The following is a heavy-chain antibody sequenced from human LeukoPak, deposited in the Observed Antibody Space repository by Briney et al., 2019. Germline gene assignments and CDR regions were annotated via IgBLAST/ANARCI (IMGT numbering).Heavy chain of an antibody. J-gene: IGHJ6*03. CDR3: ARDTARITIFGVAKYMDV. V-gene: IGHV1-2*02. CDR2: INPKTGDT. Sequence: ASVKVSCKASGYTFTDYYMHWVRRAPGQGLEWMGWINPKTGDTKYVQKFQGRVTMARDSSINIAYMELSRLRSDDTAVYYCARDTARITIFGVAKYMDVWGRGTTVTVSS. CDR1: GYTFTDYY. D-gene: IGHD3-3*01.